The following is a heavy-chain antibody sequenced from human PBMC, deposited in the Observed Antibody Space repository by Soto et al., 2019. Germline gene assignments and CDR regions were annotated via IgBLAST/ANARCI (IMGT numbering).Heavy chain of an antibody. CDR1: GGSISSGGFS. D-gene: IGHD2-2*01. J-gene: IGHJ5*02. CDR3: ARVPDR. V-gene: IGHV4-30-2*01. CDR2: IYHSGST. Sequence: SETLSLTCAVAGGSISSGGFSWSWIRQPPGKGLEWIGYIYHSGSTYYNPSLKSRVTISVDRSKNQFSLKLSSVTAADTAVYYCARVPDRWGQGTQVTVSS.